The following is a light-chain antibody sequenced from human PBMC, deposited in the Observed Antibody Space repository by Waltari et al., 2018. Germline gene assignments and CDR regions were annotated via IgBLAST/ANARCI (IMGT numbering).Light chain of an antibody. CDR1: QSVSRA. Sequence: EIGLTQSSGPPALSPGATVPLPCRASQSVSRALTWYQQKPGQAPRRLIYGASSRATGIPDRFSGSGSGTDFSLTISRLEPEDFAVYYCQQYVRLPVTFGQGTKVEIK. CDR3: QQYVRLPVT. CDR2: GAS. V-gene: IGKV3-20*01. J-gene: IGKJ1*01.